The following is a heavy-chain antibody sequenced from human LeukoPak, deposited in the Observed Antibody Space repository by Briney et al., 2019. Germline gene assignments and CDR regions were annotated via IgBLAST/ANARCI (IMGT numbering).Heavy chain of an antibody. D-gene: IGHD2-21*02. J-gene: IGHJ5*02. Sequence: SVKVSCKASGGTXSSYAISWVRQAPGQGLEWMGGIIPIFGTANYAQKFQGRVTITADESTSTAYMELSSLRSEDTAVYYCARAWGIVVVTATPGWFDPWGQGTLVTVSS. CDR2: IIPIFGTA. CDR1: GGTXSSYA. CDR3: ARAWGIVVVTATPGWFDP. V-gene: IGHV1-69*13.